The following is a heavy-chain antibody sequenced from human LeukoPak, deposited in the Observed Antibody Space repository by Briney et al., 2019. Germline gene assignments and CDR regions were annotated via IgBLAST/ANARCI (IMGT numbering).Heavy chain of an antibody. J-gene: IGHJ4*02. CDR1: GGSINSTIYY. V-gene: IGHV4-39*01. CDR3: ARHLYAIPSRLDY. D-gene: IGHD6-6*01. Sequence: SETLSLTCTVSGGSINSTIYYWGWIRQPPGKGLEWIGNIYYTGSTYCNPSLKGRVTISVDTSKNQFSLKLSSVTAADTAVYYCARHLYAIPSRLDYWGQGSLVTVSS. CDR2: IYYTGST.